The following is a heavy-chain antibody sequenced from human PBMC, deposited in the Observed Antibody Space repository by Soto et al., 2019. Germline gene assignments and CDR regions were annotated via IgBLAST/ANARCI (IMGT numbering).Heavy chain of an antibody. J-gene: IGHJ3*02. Sequence: GDSLKISCKGSGYRFSDYWIFWVRQTPGKGLEWMGRIDPSDSSITYSPSFQGHVIISADKSINSAFLTWTSLKASDSAIYYCANVDFTFGSIDVFDIWGQGKMVTVS. CDR1: GYRFSDYW. V-gene: IGHV5-10-1*01. CDR2: IDPSDSSI. CDR3: ANVDFTFGSIDVFDI. D-gene: IGHD5-12*01.